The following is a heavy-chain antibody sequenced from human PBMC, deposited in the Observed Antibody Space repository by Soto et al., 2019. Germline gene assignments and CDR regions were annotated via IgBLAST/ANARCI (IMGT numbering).Heavy chain of an antibody. CDR3: ARGGRYCSGGSCSSWFDP. V-gene: IGHV3-30*03. CDR1: GFTFSSYG. Sequence: QVQLVESGGGVVQPGRSLRLSCAASGFTFSSYGMHWVRQAPGKGLEWVAVISYDGSNKYYADSVKGRFTISRDNSKNTPXLQMNSLRAEDTAVYYCARGGRYCSGGSCSSWFDPWGQGTLVTVSS. CDR2: ISYDGSNK. J-gene: IGHJ5*02. D-gene: IGHD2-15*01.